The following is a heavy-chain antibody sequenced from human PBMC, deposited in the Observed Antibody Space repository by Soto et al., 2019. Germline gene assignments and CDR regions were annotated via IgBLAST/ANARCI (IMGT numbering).Heavy chain of an antibody. CDR3: ARDLDWRRYHELSY. D-gene: IGHD2-2*01. J-gene: IGHJ4*02. CDR1: GYTFTNYG. Sequence: QVQLVQSGTEVKRPGASVKVSCKASGYTFTNYGISWVRQAPGQGLEWMGWMSVYNGNTNYGQKLQGRVTMTTDTSTSTAYMEVRSLRSDDTAVYYCARDLDWRRYHELSYWGQGTLVIVSS. CDR2: MSVYNGNT. V-gene: IGHV1-18*04.